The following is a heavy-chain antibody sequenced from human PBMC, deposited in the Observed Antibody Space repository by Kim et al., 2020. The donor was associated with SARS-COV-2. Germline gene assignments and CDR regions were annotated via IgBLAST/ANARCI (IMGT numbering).Heavy chain of an antibody. J-gene: IGHJ4*02. CDR3: ARQGYYDSSGYYSFDDY. D-gene: IGHD3-22*01. CDR1: GFTFSGSP. V-gene: IGHV3-73*01. Sequence: GGSLRLSCAASGFTFSGSPMHWVRQASGKGLEWVGRIRSKANNYATAYAASVKGRFTISRDDSKDTAYLQMNSLKTEDTAVYYCARQGYYDSSGYYSFDDYWDQGTLVTVSS. CDR2: IRSKANNYAT.